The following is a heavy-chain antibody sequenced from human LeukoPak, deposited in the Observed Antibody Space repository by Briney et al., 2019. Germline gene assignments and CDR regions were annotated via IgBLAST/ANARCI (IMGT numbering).Heavy chain of an antibody. CDR3: ARHSRSAYSGYENAFDI. CDR2: VYYSTNT. V-gene: IGHV4-39*01. Sequence: PSETLSLTCTVSGDSISSSSCYWDWIRQHPGKGLEWIGNVYYSTNTYYNPSLKSRVTISVDTSKNQFSLKLSSVTAADTAIYYCARHSRSAYSGYENAFDIWGQGTVVTVSS. J-gene: IGHJ3*02. CDR1: GDSISSSSCY. D-gene: IGHD5-12*01.